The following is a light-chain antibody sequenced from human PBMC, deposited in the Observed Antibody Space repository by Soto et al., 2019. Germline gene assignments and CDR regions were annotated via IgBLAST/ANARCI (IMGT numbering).Light chain of an antibody. CDR1: QSVLYSSNNKNY. Sequence: DIVMTQSPDSLAVSLGERATINCKSSQSVLYSSNNKNYLAWYQQKPGQPPKLLIYWASTRESGVPDRFSGSGSGIDFTLTISSLQAEDVAVYYCQQYPVTFGQGTKVEIK. J-gene: IGKJ1*01. CDR3: QQYPVT. CDR2: WAS. V-gene: IGKV4-1*01.